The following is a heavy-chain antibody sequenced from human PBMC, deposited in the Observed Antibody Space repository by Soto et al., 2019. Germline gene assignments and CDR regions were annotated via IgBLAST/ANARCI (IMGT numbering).Heavy chain of an antibody. D-gene: IGHD3-9*01. CDR2: IYYSGST. CDR1: GGSISSSSYY. J-gene: IGHJ4*02. Sequence: SETLSLTCTVSGGSISSSSYYWCWIRQPPGKGLEWIGSIYYSGSTYYNPSLKSRVTISVDTSKNQFSLKLSSVTAADTAVYYCAITYYDILTDTNWGQGTLVTVSS. V-gene: IGHV4-39*01. CDR3: AITYYDILTDTN.